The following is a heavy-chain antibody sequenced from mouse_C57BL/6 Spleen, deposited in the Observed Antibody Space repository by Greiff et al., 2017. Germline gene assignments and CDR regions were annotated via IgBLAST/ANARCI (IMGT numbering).Heavy chain of an antibody. V-gene: IGHV1-55*01. CDR1: GYTFTSYW. D-gene: IGHD1-1*02. CDR2: IYPGSGST. Sequence: QVQLQQPGAELVKPGASVKMSCKASGYTFTSYWITWVKQRPGQGLEWIGDIYPGSGSTNYNEKFKSKATLTVDTSSSTAYMQLSSLTSEDSAVYYCARVLLRWYYFDYWGQGTTRTVSS. J-gene: IGHJ2*01. CDR3: ARVLLRWYYFDY.